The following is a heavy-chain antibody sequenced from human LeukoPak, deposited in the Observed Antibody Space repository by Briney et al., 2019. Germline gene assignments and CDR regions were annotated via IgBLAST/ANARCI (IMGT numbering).Heavy chain of an antibody. CDR3: AKNIGGFDY. CDR1: GFTFSSYG. V-gene: IGHV3-30*02. J-gene: IGHJ4*02. D-gene: IGHD4-23*01. Sequence: GGSLRLSCAASGFTFSSYGMHWVRQAPGKGLEWVAFIRYDGSNKDYADSVKGRFTISRDNSKNTLYLQMNSLRAEDTAVYYCAKNIGGFDYWGQGTLVTVSS. CDR2: IRYDGSNK.